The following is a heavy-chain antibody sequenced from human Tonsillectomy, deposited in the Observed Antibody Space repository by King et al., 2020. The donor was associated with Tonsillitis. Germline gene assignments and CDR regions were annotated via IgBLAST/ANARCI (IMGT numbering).Heavy chain of an antibody. CDR3: TSCIMATTTSNFDY. Sequence: VQLVESGGGLVQPGGSLKLSCAASGFTFSDSAMHWVRQASGKGLEWVGRIRSKANSYATAYAASVKGRFTISRDDSKNTAYLQMKSLKTEDTAVYDCTSCIMATTTSNFDYWGQGTLVTVSS. V-gene: IGHV3-73*02. CDR1: GFTFSDSA. J-gene: IGHJ4*02. D-gene: IGHD5-12*01. CDR2: IRSKANSYAT.